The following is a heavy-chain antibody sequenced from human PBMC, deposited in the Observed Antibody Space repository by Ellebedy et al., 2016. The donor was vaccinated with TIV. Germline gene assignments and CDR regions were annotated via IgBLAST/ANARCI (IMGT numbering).Heavy chain of an antibody. V-gene: IGHV1-46*04. CDR2: INPSGGST. CDR3: ATGGPIAAAGTDDFDY. Sequence: ASVKVSCKASGYTFTSYYMHWVRQAPGQGLEWMGIINPSGGSTSYAQKLQGRVTMTRDTSTSTVYMELSSLRSEDTAVYYCATGGPIAAAGTDDFDYWGQGTLVTVSS. D-gene: IGHD6-13*01. J-gene: IGHJ4*02. CDR1: GYTFTSYY.